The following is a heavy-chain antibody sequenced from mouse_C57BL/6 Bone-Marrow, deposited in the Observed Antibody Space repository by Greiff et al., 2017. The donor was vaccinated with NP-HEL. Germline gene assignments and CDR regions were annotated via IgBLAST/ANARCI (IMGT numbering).Heavy chain of an antibody. CDR2: IDPSDSYT. J-gene: IGHJ3*01. Sequence: QVQLQQPGAELVRPGTSVKLSCKASGYTFTSYWMHWVKQRPGQGLEWIGVIDPSDSYTNYNQKFKGKATLTVDTSSSTAYMQLSSLTSEDSAVYYCARGAGYPAWFADWGQGTLVTVSA. CDR3: ARGAGYPAWFAD. V-gene: IGHV1-59*01. D-gene: IGHD2-2*01. CDR1: GYTFTSYW.